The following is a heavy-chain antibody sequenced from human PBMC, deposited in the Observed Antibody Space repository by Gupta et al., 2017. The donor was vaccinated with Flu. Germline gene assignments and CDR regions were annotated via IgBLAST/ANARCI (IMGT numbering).Heavy chain of an antibody. J-gene: IGHJ6*02. CDR1: GFPLSSYG. Sequence: QVQLVESGGGVVQPGRSLRLSCAASGFPLSSYGMHWVRQAPGKGQEWVAVISYDGSNKDYADSVKGRFTISRDNSKNTLYLQVNSLRVEDTAVYYCAKDVTSGNDFVYYGMDVWGQGTTVTVS. CDR2: ISYDGSNK. D-gene: IGHD3-10*01. V-gene: IGHV3-30*18. CDR3: AKDVTSGNDFVYYGMDV.